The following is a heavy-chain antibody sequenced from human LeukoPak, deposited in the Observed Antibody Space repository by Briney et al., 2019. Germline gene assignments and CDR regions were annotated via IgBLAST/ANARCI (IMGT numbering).Heavy chain of an antibody. J-gene: IGHJ4*02. V-gene: IGHV3-23*01. D-gene: IGHD4-17*01. CDR3: AKDHYDYGDYVFLAGYDY. CDR1: GFTFSSYA. Sequence: GGSLRLSCAASGFTFSSYAMSWVRQAPGKGLEWVSAISGSGGSTYYSDSVKGRFTISRDNSKNTLYLQMNSLRAEDTAVYYCAKDHYDYGDYVFLAGYDYWGQGTLVTVSS. CDR2: ISGSGGST.